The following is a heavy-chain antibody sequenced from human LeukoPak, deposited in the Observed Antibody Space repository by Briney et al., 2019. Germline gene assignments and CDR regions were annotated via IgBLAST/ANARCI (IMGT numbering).Heavy chain of an antibody. J-gene: IGHJ3*02. Sequence: SVKVSCKASGGTFSSYAISWVRQAPGQGLEWMGGIVPIFGTANYAQKFQGRVTITADESTSTAYMELSSLRSEDTAVYYCARVRSGYSSGWYIADAFDIWGQGTMVTVSS. CDR3: ARVRSGYSSGWYIADAFDI. V-gene: IGHV1-69*13. CDR2: IVPIFGTA. D-gene: IGHD6-19*01. CDR1: GGTFSSYA.